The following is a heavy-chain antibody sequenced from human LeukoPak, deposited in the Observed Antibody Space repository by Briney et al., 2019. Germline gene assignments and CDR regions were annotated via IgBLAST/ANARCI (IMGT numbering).Heavy chain of an antibody. CDR3: ARRIVATIKGRGYYFDY. D-gene: IGHD5-12*01. CDR2: INWNGGST. V-gene: IGHV3-20*04. CDR1: ELTSSDSA. J-gene: IGHJ4*02. Sequence: SCPAWELTSSDSALSGLRQASGRGVEGVCVINWNGGSTGYADSVKGRFTISRDNAKYSLYLQMNSLRAEDTALYYCARRIVATIKGRGYYFDYWGQGTLVTVSS.